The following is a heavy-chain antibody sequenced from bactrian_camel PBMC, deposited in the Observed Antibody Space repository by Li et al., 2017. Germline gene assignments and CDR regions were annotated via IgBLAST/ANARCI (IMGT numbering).Heavy chain of an antibody. CDR2: IRPGATTT. J-gene: IGHJ4*01. D-gene: IGHD2*01. V-gene: IGHV3S40*01. CDR3: AAQFLEASCAVVHAIDN. CDR1: GFTFRAVY. Sequence: VQLVESGGGSVQAGGSLRLSCAASGFTFRAVYMGWFRQVPGKEREGVASIRPGATTTAYASSVRGRFSISLDTAKNTVFLQMNSLKPEDTATYYCAAQFLEASCAVVHAIDNWGQGTQVTVS.